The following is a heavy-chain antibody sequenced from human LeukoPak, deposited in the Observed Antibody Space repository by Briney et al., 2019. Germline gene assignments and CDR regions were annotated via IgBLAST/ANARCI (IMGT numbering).Heavy chain of an antibody. Sequence: GESLKISCKGSGYSFTSYWISWVRQMPGKGLEWMGRIDPSDSYTNYSPSFQGHVTISADKSISTAYLQWSSLKASDTAMYYCARRIDYYGSESRYYYGMDVWGQGTTVTVSS. CDR1: GYSFTSYW. CDR3: ARRIDYYGSESRYYYGMDV. V-gene: IGHV5-10-1*01. CDR2: IDPSDSYT. D-gene: IGHD3-10*01. J-gene: IGHJ6*02.